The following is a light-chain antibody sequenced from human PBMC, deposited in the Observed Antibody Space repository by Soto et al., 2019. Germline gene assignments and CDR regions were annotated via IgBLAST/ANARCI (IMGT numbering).Light chain of an antibody. Sequence: DIQMTQSPSSLSASVGDRVTITCRASQDINNYLAWYQQKPGKPPKLLIYAASTLQSGVPSRFSGGGSGTDFTLAINSLQPEDVATFYCQKYNNGPPVTFGLGTKV. V-gene: IGKV1-27*01. CDR1: QDINNY. J-gene: IGKJ3*01. CDR2: AAS. CDR3: QKYNNGPPVT.